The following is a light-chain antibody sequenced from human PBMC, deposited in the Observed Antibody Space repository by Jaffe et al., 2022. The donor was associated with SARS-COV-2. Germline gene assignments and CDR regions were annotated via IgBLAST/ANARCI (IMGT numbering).Light chain of an antibody. V-gene: IGKV4-1*01. J-gene: IGKJ2*01. Sequence: DIVMTQSPDSLALSLGERATINCKSSQNVLSSPNNKDALGWYQQKPGRPPKLLIYWASTRESGVPDRFSGSGSGTDFSLTISSLQAEDVAFYYCQQYASLPYTFGQGTKVEIK. CDR2: WAS. CDR1: QNVLSSPNNKDA. CDR3: QQYASLPYT.